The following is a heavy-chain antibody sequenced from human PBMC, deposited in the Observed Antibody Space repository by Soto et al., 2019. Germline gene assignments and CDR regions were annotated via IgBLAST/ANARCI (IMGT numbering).Heavy chain of an antibody. V-gene: IGHV2-5*01. CDR1: GFSLTTTGLG. CDR3: APRPDLSHFDY. CDR2: IYWYDFQ. J-gene: IGHJ4*02. Sequence: QITLKESGPMLVKPTQTLTLTCTFSGFSLTTTGLGVGWIRQPPGKTLEWLAAIYWYDFQRYSPSLKSRLTITKDTSKNQVVLTMTNMDPADTATYYCAPRPDLSHFDYWGQGILVTVSS.